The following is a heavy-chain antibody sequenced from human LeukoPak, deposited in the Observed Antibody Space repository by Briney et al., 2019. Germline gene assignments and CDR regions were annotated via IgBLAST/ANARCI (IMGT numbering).Heavy chain of an antibody. CDR2: IYHSGGT. CDR3: VGNGYYALDY. CDR1: GDPINSIDW. Sequence: PSETLSLTCAVSGDPINSIDWWSWVRQSPARGLEWIGEIYHSGGTNYNPSLKSRVTISVDKSKNHLSLKLTSVTAAYTAVYFCVGNGYYALDYWGQGALVTVAS. D-gene: IGHD2/OR15-2a*01. J-gene: IGHJ4*02. V-gene: IGHV4-4*02.